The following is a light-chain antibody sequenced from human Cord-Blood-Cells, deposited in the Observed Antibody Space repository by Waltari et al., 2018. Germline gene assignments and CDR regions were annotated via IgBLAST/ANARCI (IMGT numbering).Light chain of an antibody. Sequence: QSVLPQPPSASGTPGQRVTISCSATSSNFGSITVILYHQLPGTAPNLLIYNNNQRPSGVPDRFSGSKSGTSASLAISGLQSEDEADYYCAAWDDSLNGWVFGGGTKLTVL. CDR2: NNN. CDR3: AAWDDSLNGWV. V-gene: IGLV1-44*01. J-gene: IGLJ3*02. CDR1: SSNFGSIT.